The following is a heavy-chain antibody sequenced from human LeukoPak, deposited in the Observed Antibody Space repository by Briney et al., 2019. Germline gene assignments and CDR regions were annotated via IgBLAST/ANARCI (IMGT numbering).Heavy chain of an antibody. J-gene: IGHJ5*02. CDR3: ARVFGGAARRSWFDP. CDR2: IYYSGST. V-gene: IGHV4-39*07. D-gene: IGHD3-16*01. CDR1: GGSISSSSYY. Sequence: SETLSLTCTVSGGSISSSSYYWGWIRQPPGKGLEWIGSIYYSGSTYYNPSLKSRVTISVDTSKNQFSRKLSSVTAADTAVYYCARVFGGAARRSWFDPWGQGTLVTVSS.